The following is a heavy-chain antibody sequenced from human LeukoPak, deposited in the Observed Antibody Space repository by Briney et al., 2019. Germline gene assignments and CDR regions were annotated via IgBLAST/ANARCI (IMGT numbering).Heavy chain of an antibody. Sequence: SETLSLTCTVSGGSISSSSYYWGWIRQPPRKGLEWIGSIYYSGSTYYNPSLKSRVTISVDTSKNQFSLKLSSVTAADTAVYYCAREPPVVNWFDPWGQGTLVTVSS. V-gene: IGHV4-39*07. CDR1: GGSISSSSYY. CDR2: IYYSGST. D-gene: IGHD2-15*01. J-gene: IGHJ5*02. CDR3: AREPPVVNWFDP.